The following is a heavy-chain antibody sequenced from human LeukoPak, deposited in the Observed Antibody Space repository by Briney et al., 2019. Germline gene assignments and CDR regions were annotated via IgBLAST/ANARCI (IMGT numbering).Heavy chain of an antibody. Sequence: ASVKVSCKASGYTFTSYGISWVRQAPGQGLEWMGWISAYNGNTNYAQKLQGRVTMTTDTSTSTAYMELRSLRSDDTAVYYCARGIPLARSWSIAAANYFDYWGQGTLVTVSS. D-gene: IGHD6-13*01. CDR2: ISAYNGNT. V-gene: IGHV1-18*01. CDR1: GYTFTSYG. J-gene: IGHJ4*02. CDR3: ARGIPLARSWSIAAANYFDY.